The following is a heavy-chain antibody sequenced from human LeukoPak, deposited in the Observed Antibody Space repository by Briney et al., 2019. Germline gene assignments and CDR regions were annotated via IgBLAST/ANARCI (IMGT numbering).Heavy chain of an antibody. CDR2: ITHSGST. V-gene: IGHV4-34*01. CDR3: ARRLRFGAGIDY. J-gene: IGHJ4*02. D-gene: IGHD3-10*01. CDR1: GGSFSGFY. Sequence: SETLPLTCAVYGGSFSGFYWSWIRQSPGKGLEWIGEITHSGSTNYNPSLKSRVTISVDTSKNQFSLKLSSVTAADTAVYYCARRLRFGAGIDYWGQGTLVTVSS.